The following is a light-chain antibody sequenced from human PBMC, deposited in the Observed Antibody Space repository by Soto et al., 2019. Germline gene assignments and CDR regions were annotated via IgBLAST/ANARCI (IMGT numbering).Light chain of an antibody. CDR2: EVS. CDR1: NSDVGGYDY. J-gene: IGLJ3*02. CDR3: SSYTSSTTLGV. Sequence: QSALTQPASVSGSPGQSITISCTGTNSDVGGYDYVSWYQQHPGKAPKLMIYEVSHRPSGVSNRFSGPRSGNTASLTISGLQADDEADYYCSSYTSSTTLGVFGGGTKLTVL. V-gene: IGLV2-14*01.